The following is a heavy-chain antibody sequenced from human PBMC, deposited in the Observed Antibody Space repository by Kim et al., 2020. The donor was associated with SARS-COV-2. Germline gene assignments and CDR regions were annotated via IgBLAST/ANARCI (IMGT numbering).Heavy chain of an antibody. CDR1: GFSFGDYG. Sequence: GGSLRLSCAASGFSFGDYGMHWVRQAPGKGLEWVALIGHEGNSIKYADSVKGRFTISRDNSKNTLYLEMDSLRVDDTAVYYCARDLGWGSACDYWGQGTLVTVSS. CDR2: IGHEGNSI. CDR3: ARDLGWGSACDY. D-gene: IGHD7-27*01. J-gene: IGHJ4*02. V-gene: IGHV3-33*01.